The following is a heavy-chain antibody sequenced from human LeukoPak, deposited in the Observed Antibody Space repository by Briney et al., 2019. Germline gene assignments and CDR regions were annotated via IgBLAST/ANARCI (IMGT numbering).Heavy chain of an antibody. CDR3: AREPTAPMFNYYYGMDV. D-gene: IGHD3-10*02. Sequence: GASVKVSCKASGGTFSSYAISWVRQAPGQGLEWMGRIIPTLGIANYAQKFQGRVTITADKSTSTAYMELSSLRSEDTAVYYYAREPTAPMFNYYYGMDVWGQGATVTVSS. CDR1: GGTFSSYA. CDR2: IIPTLGIA. J-gene: IGHJ6*02. V-gene: IGHV1-69*04.